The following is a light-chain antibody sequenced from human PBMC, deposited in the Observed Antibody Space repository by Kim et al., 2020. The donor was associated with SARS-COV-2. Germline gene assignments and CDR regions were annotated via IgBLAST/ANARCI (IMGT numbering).Light chain of an antibody. V-gene: IGKV3-11*01. J-gene: IGKJ5*01. CDR2: DAS. CDR1: QSVSTY. CDR3: QQRSNWPPIT. Sequence: SPGESATRSCRASQSVSTYLAWYQQKPGQAPRLLIYDASIRATGIPARFSGSGSGTDFTLTISSLEPEDSAVYYCQQRSNWPPITFGQGTRQEIK.